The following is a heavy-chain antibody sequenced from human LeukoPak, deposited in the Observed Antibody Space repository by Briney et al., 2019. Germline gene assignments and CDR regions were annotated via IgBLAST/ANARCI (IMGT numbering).Heavy chain of an antibody. D-gene: IGHD4-23*01. Sequence: PSETLSLTCTVSGGSISSGGYYWSWVRQAPGKGLVWVSRIASDGSSTTYADSVKGRFSISRDNAKNTLYLQMNSLRVEDTAVYYCARGRPHGNDYWGQGTLVTVSS. CDR2: IASDGSST. J-gene: IGHJ4*02. CDR1: GGSISSGGYY. CDR3: ARGRPHGNDY. V-gene: IGHV3-74*01.